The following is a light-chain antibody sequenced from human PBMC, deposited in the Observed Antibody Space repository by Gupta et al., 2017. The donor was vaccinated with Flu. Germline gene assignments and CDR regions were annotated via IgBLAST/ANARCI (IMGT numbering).Light chain of an antibody. CDR2: DTS. J-gene: IGKJ4*01. CDR3: QQRSHWPPS. Sequence: VLPQSPATLSLSPGERATLSCRAGQSVTSFLAWYQHKPGQATRLLIHDTSVRATGIPARFSGSGSGTDCTLTISSLEPEDFAVYYCQQRSHWPPSFGGGTKVEI. CDR1: QSVTSF. V-gene: IGKV3-11*01.